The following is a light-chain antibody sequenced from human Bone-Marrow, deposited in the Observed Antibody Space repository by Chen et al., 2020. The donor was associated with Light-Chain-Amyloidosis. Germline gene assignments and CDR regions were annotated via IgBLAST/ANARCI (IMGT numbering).Light chain of an antibody. CDR3: QVWDRSSDRPV. CDR1: NIGSTS. J-gene: IGLJ3*02. Sequence: YVLTQQSSVSVAPGQTATIASGGNNIGSTSVHWYQQTPGQAPLLVVYDDSDRPSGIPERLSGSNSGNTATLTISRVEAGDEADYYCQVWDRSSDRPVFGGGTKLTVL. V-gene: IGLV3-21*02. CDR2: DDS.